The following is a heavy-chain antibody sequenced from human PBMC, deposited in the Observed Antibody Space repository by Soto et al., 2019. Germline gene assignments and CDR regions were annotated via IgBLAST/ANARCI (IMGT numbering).Heavy chain of an antibody. CDR1: GGTFSSYA. V-gene: IGHV1-69*06. J-gene: IGHJ4*02. CDR2: IIPIFGTA. Sequence: GASVKVSCKASGGTFSSYAISWVRQAPGQGLEWMGGIIPIFGTANYAQKFQGRVTITADKSTSTAYMELSSLRSEDTAVYYCARVRGRIAAAAPDYWGQGTLVTVSS. CDR3: ARVRGRIAAAAPDY. D-gene: IGHD6-13*01.